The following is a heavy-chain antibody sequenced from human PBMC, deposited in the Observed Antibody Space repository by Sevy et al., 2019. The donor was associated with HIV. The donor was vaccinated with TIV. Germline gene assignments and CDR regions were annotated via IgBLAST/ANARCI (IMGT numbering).Heavy chain of an antibody. CDR3: AKRGIYDSRYWYFDL. J-gene: IGHJ2*01. Sequence: GGSLRLSCEASGFTFSCCAMTWVRQTPGKGLEWVSTIGGSGTSTFYADSVRGRFIISRDNSKNTLFLQMNSLRAEDTAVYFCAKRGIYDSRYWYFDLWGRGTLVTVSS. D-gene: IGHD3-10*01. CDR2: IGGSGTST. V-gene: IGHV3-23*01. CDR1: GFTFSCCA.